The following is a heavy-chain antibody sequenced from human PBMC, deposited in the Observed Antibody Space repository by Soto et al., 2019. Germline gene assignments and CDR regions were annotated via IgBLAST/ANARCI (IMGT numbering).Heavy chain of an antibody. V-gene: IGHV3-23*01. CDR2: ISGSGVTT. CDR3: AKPYDFWALMDV. CDR1: GFIFSNYA. D-gene: IGHD3-3*01. Sequence: GGSLRLSCAASGFIFSNYAMSWVRQAPGKGLEWVSSISGSGVTTFYTDSVKGRFTISRDNSKNTLYLQMNSLRAEDTAIYYCAKPYDFWALMDVWGQGTTVTVSS. J-gene: IGHJ6*02.